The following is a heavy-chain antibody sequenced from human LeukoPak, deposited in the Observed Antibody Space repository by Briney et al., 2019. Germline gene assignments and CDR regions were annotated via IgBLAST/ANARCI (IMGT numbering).Heavy chain of an antibody. CDR2: MNPYTGDT. J-gene: IGHJ4*02. CDR1: GYTFTDYY. Sequence: GASVKVSCKVSGYTFTDYYMHWVRQAPGQGLEWLGWMNPYTGDTVYAQEFQGRVTMTRDTSISTAYMDLNRLTHDDTAVYYCARVGPPKDWGQGTLVTVSS. D-gene: IGHD1-26*01. CDR3: ARVGPPKD. V-gene: IGHV1-2*02.